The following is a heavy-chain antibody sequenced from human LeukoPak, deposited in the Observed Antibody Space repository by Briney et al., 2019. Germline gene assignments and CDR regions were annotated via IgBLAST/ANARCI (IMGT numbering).Heavy chain of an antibody. CDR1: GYTFTGYY. V-gene: IGHV1-2*02. J-gene: IGHJ4*02. CDR3: ARGNHNIVAVPAASWPDY. D-gene: IGHD2-2*01. Sequence: ASVKVSCKASGYTFTGYYMHWVRQAPGQGPEWMGWINPNSGGTNYAQKFQGRVTMTRDTSISTAYMELSRLRSDDTAVYYCARGNHNIVAVPAASWPDYWGQGTLVTVSS. CDR2: INPNSGGT.